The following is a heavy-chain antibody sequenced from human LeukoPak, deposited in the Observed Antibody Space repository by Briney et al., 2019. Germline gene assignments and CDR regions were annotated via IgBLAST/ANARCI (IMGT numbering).Heavy chain of an antibody. J-gene: IGHJ3*02. CDR3: ASPGPSTVTTLAFDI. D-gene: IGHD4-17*01. CDR2: ISSSSSYI. Sequence: GGSLRLSCAASGFTFSSHSMNWVRQAPGKGLEWVSSISSSSSYIYYADSVKGRFTISRDNAKNSLYLQMNSLRAEDTAVYYCASPGPSTVTTLAFDIWGQGTMVTVSS. CDR1: GFTFSSHS. V-gene: IGHV3-21*01.